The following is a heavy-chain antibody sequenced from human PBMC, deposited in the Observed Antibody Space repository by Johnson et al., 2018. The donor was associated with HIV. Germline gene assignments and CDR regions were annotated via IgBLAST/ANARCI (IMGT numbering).Heavy chain of an antibody. V-gene: IGHV3-15*06. D-gene: IGHD1-7*01. Sequence: VQLVESGGGLVQPGGSLRLSCAASGFTFSSYWMHWVRQAPGKGLEWVGRIKSETDDGTTHYFAPVKGRFIISRDDSKNTLYLQMNSLKTEDTAIYCCTTDANWNYGQGAFDVWGQGTTVTVSS. CDR3: TTDANWNYGQGAFDV. CDR1: GFTFSSYW. J-gene: IGHJ3*01. CDR2: IKSETDDGTT.